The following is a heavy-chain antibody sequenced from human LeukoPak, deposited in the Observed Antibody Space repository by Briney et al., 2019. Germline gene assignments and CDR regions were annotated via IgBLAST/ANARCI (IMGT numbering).Heavy chain of an antibody. J-gene: IGHJ4*02. CDR2: IYYSGST. D-gene: IGHD5-18*01. Sequence: SETLSLTCTVSGGSVSSGNYYWSWIRQPPGKGLEWIGYIYYSGSTNYNPSLKSRVTISVDTSKNQFSLKLSSVTAADTAVYYCARCGYSYGLDYWGQGTLVTVSS. CDR3: ARCGYSYGLDY. CDR1: GGSVSSGNYY. V-gene: IGHV4-61*01.